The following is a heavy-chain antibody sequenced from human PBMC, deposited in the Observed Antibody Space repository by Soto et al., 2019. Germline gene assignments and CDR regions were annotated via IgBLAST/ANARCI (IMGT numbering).Heavy chain of an antibody. CDR3: AKGSTAMTYFDY. J-gene: IGHJ4*02. V-gene: IGHV3-30*18. CDR2: ISYDGSNK. Sequence: QVQLVESGGGAVQPGRSLRLSCAASGFTFSSYGMHWVRQAPGKGLEWVAVISYDGSNKYYADSVKGRFTISRYNSKNTLYLQMNSLRAEDTAVYYCAKGSTAMTYFDYWGQGTLVTVSS. CDR1: GFTFSSYG. D-gene: IGHD5-18*01.